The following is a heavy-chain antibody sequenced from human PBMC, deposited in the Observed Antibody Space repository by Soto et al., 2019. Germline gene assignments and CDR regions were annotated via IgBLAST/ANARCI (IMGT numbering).Heavy chain of an antibody. CDR1: GGSISSGDYY. Sequence: SETLSLTCTVSGGSISSGDYYWSWIRQPPGKGLEWIGYIYYSGSTYYNPSLKSRVTIPVDTSKNQFSLKLSSVTAADTAVYYCARVEWLVHWFDPWGQGTLVTVSS. J-gene: IGHJ5*02. CDR2: IYYSGST. CDR3: ARVEWLVHWFDP. V-gene: IGHV4-30-4*01. D-gene: IGHD6-19*01.